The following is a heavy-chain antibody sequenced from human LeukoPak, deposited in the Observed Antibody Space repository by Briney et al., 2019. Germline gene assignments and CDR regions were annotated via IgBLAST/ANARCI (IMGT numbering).Heavy chain of an antibody. CDR2: ISSSSSYI. Sequence: GGSLRLSCAASGFTFSRHNMNWVRQAPGKGLEWVSSISSSSSYIYYADSVKGRFTISRDNSKNTLYLQMNSLRAEDTAVYYCARDRTNGEAFDIWGQGTMVTVSS. CDR1: GFTFSRHN. V-gene: IGHV3-21*01. CDR3: ARDRTNGEAFDI. D-gene: IGHD3-10*01. J-gene: IGHJ3*02.